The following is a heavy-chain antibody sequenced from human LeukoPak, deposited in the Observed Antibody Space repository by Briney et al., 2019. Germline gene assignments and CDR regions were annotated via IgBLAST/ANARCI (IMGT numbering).Heavy chain of an antibody. D-gene: IGHD3-10*01. V-gene: IGHV1-2*02. CDR3: AREGLRITMVRGVTRGPVFQKY. CDR1: GYTFTGYY. CDR2: INPNSGGT. J-gene: IGHJ4*02. Sequence: ASVKVSCKASGYTFTGYYMHWVRQAPGQGLEWMGWINPNSGGTNYAQKFQGRVTMTRDTSISTAYLELSRLRSDDTAVYYCAREGLRITMVRGVTRGPVFQKYWGQGTLVTVSS.